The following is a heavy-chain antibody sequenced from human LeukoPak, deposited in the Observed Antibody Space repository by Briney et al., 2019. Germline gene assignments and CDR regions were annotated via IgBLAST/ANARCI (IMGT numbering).Heavy chain of an antibody. CDR2: IYYSGST. V-gene: IGHV4-31*03. J-gene: IGHJ4*02. D-gene: IGHD3-10*01. CDR1: GGSISSGGYY. Sequence: SQTLSLTCTVSGGSISSGGYYWSWIRQHPGKGLEWIGYIYYSGSTYYNPSLKGRVTISVDTSKNQFSLKLSSVTAADTAVYYCARTYYYGSGRWETSQRLGEYWGQGTLVTVSS. CDR3: ARTYYYGSGRWETSQRLGEY.